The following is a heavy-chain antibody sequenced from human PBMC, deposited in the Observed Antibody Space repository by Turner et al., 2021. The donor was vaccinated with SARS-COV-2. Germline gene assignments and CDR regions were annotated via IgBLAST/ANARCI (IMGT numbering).Heavy chain of an antibody. V-gene: IGHV3-53*01. J-gene: IGHJ4*02. Sequence: EVHLVEYGGGLIEPGGSLRLSCEASGFTISSNYMNWVRQAPGNGREWVAVIEIGGSTCNAASVNGRFTISIDNSKNTLYRQMNSLRAEDTSVYYCAREAPLGVNSMAFYYWGQGTLVTVSS. CDR2: IEIGGST. CDR3: AREAPLGVNSMAFYY. D-gene: IGHD3-10*01. CDR1: GFTISSNY.